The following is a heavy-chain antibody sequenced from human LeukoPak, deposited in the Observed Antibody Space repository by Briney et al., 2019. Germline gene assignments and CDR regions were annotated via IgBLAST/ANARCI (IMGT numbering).Heavy chain of an antibody. Sequence: GGSLRLSCTASKFTFNNYVMSWVRQAPGKGLEWVSAISGSGGSTYYADSVKGRFTISRDNSKNTLYLQMNSLRAEDTAVYYCAKQTYYDFWSGSTYFDYWGQGTLVTVSS. D-gene: IGHD3-3*01. CDR1: KFTFNNYV. CDR3: AKQTYYDFWSGSTYFDY. CDR2: ISGSGGST. V-gene: IGHV3-23*01. J-gene: IGHJ4*02.